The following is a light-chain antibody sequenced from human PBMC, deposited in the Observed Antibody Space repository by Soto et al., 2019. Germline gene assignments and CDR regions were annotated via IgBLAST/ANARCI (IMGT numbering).Light chain of an antibody. CDR1: QGISNC. V-gene: IGKV1-5*03. CDR3: QQYNGYRLA. CDR2: KAS. J-gene: IGKJ4*01. Sequence: DIQMTQSPSSLSASVGDRVTFTCRASQGISNCLAWYQQKPGKAPKLLIYKASTLESGVPSRFSGSGSGTEFTLTISSLQADDFAIYYCQQYNGYRLAFGGGTKVEIK.